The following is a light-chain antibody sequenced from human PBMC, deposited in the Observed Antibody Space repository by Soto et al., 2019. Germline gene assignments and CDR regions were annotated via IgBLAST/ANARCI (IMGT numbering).Light chain of an antibody. CDR2: KAS. V-gene: IGKV1-5*03. CDR1: RSISSW. Sequence: DIQMTQSPSTLSASVGDRVIIICRASRSISSWLAWYQQKPGKAPKLLIYKASSLESGVPSRFSGSGSGTEFTLTISSLQPDDFATYYCQQYNSYLWTFGQGTKVEIK. CDR3: QQYNSYLWT. J-gene: IGKJ1*01.